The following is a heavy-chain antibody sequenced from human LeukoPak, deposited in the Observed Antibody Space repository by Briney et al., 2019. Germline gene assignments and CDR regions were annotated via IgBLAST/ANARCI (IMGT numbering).Heavy chain of an antibody. D-gene: IGHD6-13*01. CDR3: AKATNTATGTPTLAIDY. J-gene: IGHJ4*02. CDR1: GFIFSDYY. CDR2: ISSTSSYT. V-gene: IGHV3-11*05. Sequence: GGSQRLSCAASGFIFSDYYMSWIRQAPGKGLEWVSYISSTSSYTAYADSVKGRFTISMDNTKNSLYLQMNSLRAEDTAVYFCAKATNTATGTPTLAIDYWGQGTMVTVSS.